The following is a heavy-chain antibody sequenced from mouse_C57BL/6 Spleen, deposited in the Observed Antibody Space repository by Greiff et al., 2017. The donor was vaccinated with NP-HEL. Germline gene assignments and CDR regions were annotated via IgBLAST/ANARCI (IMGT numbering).Heavy chain of an antibody. Sequence: EVHLVESGGGLVKPGGSLKLSCAASGFTFSDYGMHWVRQAPEKGLEWVAYISSGSSTIYYADTVKGRFTISRDNAKNILFLQMTSLRSEDTAMYYCARLLITTVVEDYAMDYWGQGTSVTVSS. J-gene: IGHJ4*01. CDR2: ISSGSSTI. CDR3: ARLLITTVVEDYAMDY. D-gene: IGHD1-1*01. V-gene: IGHV5-17*01. CDR1: GFTFSDYG.